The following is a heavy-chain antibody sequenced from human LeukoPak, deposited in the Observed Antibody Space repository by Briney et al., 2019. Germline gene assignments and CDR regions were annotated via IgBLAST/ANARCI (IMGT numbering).Heavy chain of an antibody. CDR3: ATYRGRVRAFDY. V-gene: IGHV4-59*08. CDR2: IYYSGST. CDR1: GGSISSYY. D-gene: IGHD3-16*01. Sequence: SETLSLTCTVSGGSISSYYWSWIRQPPGKGLEWIGYIYYSGSTNYNPSLKSRVTILVDTSKNQFSRKLSSVTAANTAVYYWATYRGRVRAFDYWGQETLVTVSS. J-gene: IGHJ4*02.